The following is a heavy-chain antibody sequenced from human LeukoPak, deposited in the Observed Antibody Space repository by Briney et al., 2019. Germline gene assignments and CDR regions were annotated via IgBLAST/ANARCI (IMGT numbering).Heavy chain of an antibody. J-gene: IGHJ4*02. CDR3: ARGLLGFHRRQYYFDY. D-gene: IGHD1-26*01. CDR1: GGSFSGYY. Sequence: PSETLSLTCAVYGGSFSGYYWSWIRQPPGKGLEWIGEINHSGSTNHNPSLKSRVTISVDTSKNQFSLKLSSVTAADTAVYYCARGLLGFHRRQYYFDYWGQGTLVTVSS. V-gene: IGHV4-34*01. CDR2: INHSGST.